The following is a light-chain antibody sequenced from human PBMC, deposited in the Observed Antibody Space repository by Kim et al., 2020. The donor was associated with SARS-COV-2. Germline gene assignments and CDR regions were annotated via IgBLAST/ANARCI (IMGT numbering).Light chain of an antibody. J-gene: IGLJ3*02. V-gene: IGLV4-69*01. CDR1: SGHSGNA. CDR3: QSWGV. CDR2: VNNDGSH. Sequence: ASLGASVKLTCPLNSGHSGNAIAWHQQQPEKGPRYLMKVNNDGSHSKGYGIPDRFSGSSSGAERYLTISSLQSVDEADYYCQSWGVFGGGTLLTVL.